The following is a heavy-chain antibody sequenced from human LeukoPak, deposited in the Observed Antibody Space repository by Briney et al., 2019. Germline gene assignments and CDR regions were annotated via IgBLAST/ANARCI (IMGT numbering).Heavy chain of an antibody. CDR2: IYYSGST. CDR1: GGSISSYY. Sequence: SEALSLTCTVSGGSISSYYWSWIRQPPGKGLEWIGYIYYSGSTNYNPSLKSRVTISVDTSKNQFSLKLSSVTAADTAVYYRAIRSCYYCWFDPWGQGTLVTVSS. V-gene: IGHV4-59*08. CDR3: AIRSCYYCWFDP. J-gene: IGHJ5*02. D-gene: IGHD2-15*01.